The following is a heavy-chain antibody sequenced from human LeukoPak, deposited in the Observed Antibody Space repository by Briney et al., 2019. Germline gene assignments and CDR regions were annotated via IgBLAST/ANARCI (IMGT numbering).Heavy chain of an antibody. CDR2: LIPIFGTA. CDR3: ARERLSYYYMDA. V-gene: IGHV1-69*05. Sequence: SVKVSCKASGGTFSSYAISWVRQAPGQGLEWMGGLIPIFGTANYAQKFQGRVTITTDESTSTAYMELSSLRSEDTAVYYCARERLSYYYMDAWGKGTTVSVSS. D-gene: IGHD1-1*01. J-gene: IGHJ6*03. CDR1: GGTFSSYA.